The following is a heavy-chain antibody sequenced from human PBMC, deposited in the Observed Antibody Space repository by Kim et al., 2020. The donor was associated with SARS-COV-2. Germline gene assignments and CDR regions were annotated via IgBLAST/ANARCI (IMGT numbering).Heavy chain of an antibody. Sequence: YAQKLQGRVTMTTDTSTSTAYMELRSLRSDDTAVYYCARDSGSYSRIFDYWGQGTLVTVSS. J-gene: IGHJ4*02. CDR3: ARDSGSYSRIFDY. V-gene: IGHV1-18*01. D-gene: IGHD1-26*01.